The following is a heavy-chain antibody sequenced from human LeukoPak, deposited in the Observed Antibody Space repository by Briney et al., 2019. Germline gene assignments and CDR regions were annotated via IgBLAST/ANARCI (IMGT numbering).Heavy chain of an antibody. V-gene: IGHV4-39*07. CDR3: ARGYSGYDLYAFDI. CDR1: GFTVSSNY. J-gene: IGHJ3*02. D-gene: IGHD5-12*01. Sequence: GSLRLSCAASGFTVSSNYMGWIRQPPGKGLEWIGTIYYSGSTYYNPSLKSRVTISVDTSRNQFSLKLSSVTAADTAVYYCARGYSGYDLYAFDIWGQGTMVTVSS. CDR2: IYYSGST.